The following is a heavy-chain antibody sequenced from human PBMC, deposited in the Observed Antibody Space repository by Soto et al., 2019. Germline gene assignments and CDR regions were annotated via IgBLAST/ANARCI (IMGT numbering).Heavy chain of an antibody. CDR1: GFTFSSYG. Sequence: QVQLVESGGGVVQPGRSLRLSCAASGFTFSSYGMHWVRQAPGKGLEWVAVISYDGSNKYYADSVKGRFTISRDNSKNTLYLQMNSLRAEDTAVYYCAKNPAPWWNDGGNWFDPWGQGTLVTVSS. D-gene: IGHD1-1*01. J-gene: IGHJ5*02. CDR2: ISYDGSNK. V-gene: IGHV3-30*18. CDR3: AKNPAPWWNDGGNWFDP.